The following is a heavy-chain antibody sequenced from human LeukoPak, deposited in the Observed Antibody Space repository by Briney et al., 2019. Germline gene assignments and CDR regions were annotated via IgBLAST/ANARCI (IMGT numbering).Heavy chain of an antibody. CDR1: GYTFTGYY. J-gene: IGHJ5*02. CDR3: AREGVPPRKKSWFDP. D-gene: IGHD1-1*01. V-gene: IGHV1-2*02. CDR2: INPNSGGT. Sequence: GASVKVSCKASGYTFTGYYMHWVRQAPGQGLEWMGWINPNSGGTNYAQKFQGRVTITTDESTSTAYMELSSLRSEDTAVYYCAREGVPPRKKSWFDPWGQGTLVTVSS.